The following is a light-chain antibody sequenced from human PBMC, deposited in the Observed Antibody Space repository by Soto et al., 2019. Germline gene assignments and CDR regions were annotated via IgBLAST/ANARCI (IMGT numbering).Light chain of an antibody. J-gene: IGLJ1*01. Sequence: QSVLIQPPSVSGSPGQSVTISCTGTSSDVGSYDYVSWYQQHPGTVPKPMIYNVNTRPSGVPDRFSGSKSGNTASLTVSGLQADDEADYYCNSYVGSNNYVFGTGTKVTVL. CDR1: SSDVGSYDY. V-gene: IGLV2-8*01. CDR3: NSYVGSNNYV. CDR2: NVN.